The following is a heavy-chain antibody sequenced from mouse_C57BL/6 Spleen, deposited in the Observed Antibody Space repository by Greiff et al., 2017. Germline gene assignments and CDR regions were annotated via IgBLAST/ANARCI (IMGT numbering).Heavy chain of an antibody. V-gene: IGHV1-22*01. CDR2: INPNNGGT. CDR3: ARSRYDPNWYFDV. J-gene: IGHJ1*03. Sequence: VQLKESGPELVKPGASVKMSCKASGYTFTDYYMHWVKQSHGKSLEWIGYINPNNGGTSYNQKFKGKATLTVNNSSSTAYMELRSLTSEDSAVYYCARSRYDPNWYFDVWGTGTTVTVSS. CDR1: GYTFTDYY. D-gene: IGHD2-14*01.